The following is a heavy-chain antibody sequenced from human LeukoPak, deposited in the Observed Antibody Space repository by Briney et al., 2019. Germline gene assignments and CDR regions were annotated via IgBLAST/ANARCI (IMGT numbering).Heavy chain of an antibody. J-gene: IGHJ4*02. CDR2: INPSSGST. V-gene: IGHV1-46*01. Sequence: GASVKVSCKASGYTLTSYYMHWMRQAPGQGLEWMGIINPSSGSTSYAQKFQGRVTMTRDTSTSTVYMELSSLRSEDTAVYYCARELRHNYDILTRDRSRYYFDYWGQGTLVTVSS. CDR3: ARELRHNYDILTRDRSRYYFDY. D-gene: IGHD3-9*01. CDR1: GYTLTSYY.